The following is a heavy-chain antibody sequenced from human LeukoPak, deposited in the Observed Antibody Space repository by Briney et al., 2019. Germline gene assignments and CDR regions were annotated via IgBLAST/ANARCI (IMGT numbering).Heavy chain of an antibody. D-gene: IGHD3-3*01. V-gene: IGHV1-69*05. J-gene: IGHJ5*02. Sequence: AASVKVPCKASGGTFSSYDISWVRQAPGQGLEWMGGIIPIFGTANCAQKFQGRVTITTDASTSTAYMEPSSLRSEDTAVYYCATTFDFWSGYLGVPPSGLDPWGQGTLVTVSS. CDR1: GGTFSSYD. CDR2: IIPIFGTA. CDR3: ATTFDFWSGYLGVPPSGLDP.